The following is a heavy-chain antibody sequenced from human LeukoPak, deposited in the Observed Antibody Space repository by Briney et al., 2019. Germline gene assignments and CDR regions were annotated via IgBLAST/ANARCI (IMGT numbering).Heavy chain of an antibody. V-gene: IGHV4-59*01. CDR3: ARYIWGSYPTFEDC. Sequence: NPSETLSLTCTVSGGSISSYYWSWIRQPPGKGLEWIGYISYSGSTNYNPSLKSRVTISVDTSKNQFPLKLNSVTAADTAVYYCARYIWGSYPTFEDCWVEGSLVTVSS. CDR1: GGSISSYY. J-gene: IGHJ4*02. D-gene: IGHD3-16*02. CDR2: ISYSGST.